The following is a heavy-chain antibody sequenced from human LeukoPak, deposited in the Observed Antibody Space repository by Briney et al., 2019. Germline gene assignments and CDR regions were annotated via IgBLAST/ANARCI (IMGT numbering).Heavy chain of an antibody. CDR3: ARASGSYRPETDY. CDR1: GYTFTGYY. CDR2: INPNSGGT. Sequence: EASVKVSCKASGYTFTGYYMHWVRQAPGQGLEWMGWINPNSGGTNYAQKSQGRVTMTRDTSISTAYMELSRLRSDDTAVYYCARASGSYRPETDYWGQGTLVTVSS. J-gene: IGHJ4*02. V-gene: IGHV1-2*02. D-gene: IGHD1-26*01.